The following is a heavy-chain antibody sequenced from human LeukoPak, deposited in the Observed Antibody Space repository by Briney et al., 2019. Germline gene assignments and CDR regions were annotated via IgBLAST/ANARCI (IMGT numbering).Heavy chain of an antibody. V-gene: IGHV3-7*01. CDR3: ARGGAARPPDYYFDY. Sequence: GGSLRLSCAASGFTLSSYSMNWLRQAPGKGLEWVANIRQDGSEIYYVDSVKGRFTISRDNAKDSLYLQMNNVRADDTAVYYCARGGAARPPDYYFDYWGQGTLVTVSS. J-gene: IGHJ4*02. CDR1: GFTLSSYS. D-gene: IGHD1-26*01. CDR2: IRQDGSEI.